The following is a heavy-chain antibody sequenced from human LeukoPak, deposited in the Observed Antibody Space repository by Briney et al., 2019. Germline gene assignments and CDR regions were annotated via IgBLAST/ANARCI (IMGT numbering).Heavy chain of an antibody. CDR3: AREPRTHYYDSSGYYFDY. Sequence: GASVKVSCKASGYTFTSYDINWVRQATGQGLEWMGWMNPNSGNTGYAQKFQGRVTMTRNTSISTAYMELSSLRSEDTAVYYCAREPRTHYYDSSGYYFDYWGQGTLVTVSS. CDR2: MNPNSGNT. J-gene: IGHJ4*02. D-gene: IGHD3-22*01. V-gene: IGHV1-8*01. CDR1: GYTFTSYD.